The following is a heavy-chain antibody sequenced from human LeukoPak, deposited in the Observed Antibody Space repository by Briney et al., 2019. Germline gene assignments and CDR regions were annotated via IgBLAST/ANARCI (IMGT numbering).Heavy chain of an antibody. D-gene: IGHD4-17*01. V-gene: IGHV4-59*01. J-gene: IGHJ4*02. CDR1: GGSISSYY. CDR2: IYYSGST. Sequence: PSETLSLTCTVSGGSISSYYWSWIRQPPGKGLEWIGYIYYSGSTNYNPSLKSRVTISVDTSKNQFSLKLSSVTAADTAVYYCARAHDYGDYSPFDYWGQGTLVTVSS. CDR3: ARAHDYGDYSPFDY.